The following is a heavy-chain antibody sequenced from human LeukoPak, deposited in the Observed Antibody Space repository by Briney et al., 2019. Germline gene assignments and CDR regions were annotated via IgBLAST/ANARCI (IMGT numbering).Heavy chain of an antibody. J-gene: IGHJ4*02. CDR2: ISSRGDST. D-gene: IGHD6-19*01. CDR1: GFTFSNYA. V-gene: IGHV3-23*01. Sequence: GGSLMLSCAASGFTFSNYAMSWVRQAPERGLEWVSTISSRGDSTYDADSVKGRFTISRDNSKNSLYPQMNNVRVEDTAVYYCAKGPRPDITVAHTVENWGQGTLVTVSS. CDR3: AKGPRPDITVAHTVEN.